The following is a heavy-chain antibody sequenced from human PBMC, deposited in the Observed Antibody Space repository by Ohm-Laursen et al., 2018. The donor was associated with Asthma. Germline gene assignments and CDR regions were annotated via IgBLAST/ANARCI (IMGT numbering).Heavy chain of an antibody. V-gene: IGHV3-7*01. CDR3: TRGATYRMDY. CDR1: GFTFSSYW. Sequence: SLRLSCAASGFTFSSYWMSWVRQAPGKGLEWVANIKQDGSEKYYVDSVKGRFTISRDNAKNTLDLQMNSLSAEDTAVYYCTRGATYRMDYWGQGTLVTVSS. J-gene: IGHJ4*02. CDR2: IKQDGSEK. D-gene: IGHD3-16*02.